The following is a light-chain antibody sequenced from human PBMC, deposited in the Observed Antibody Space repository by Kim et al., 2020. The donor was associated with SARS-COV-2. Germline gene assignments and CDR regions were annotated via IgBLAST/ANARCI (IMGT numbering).Light chain of an antibody. J-gene: IGLJ2*01. V-gene: IGLV1-47*01. CDR2: RNN. Sequence: QRVNISCSEDSSNIGSNYVYWYQQFPGLAPKVLIYRNNVRPSGVPDRFSVSKSGTSGSLAISGLRSEDEADYYCASWDDSLSGVVFGGGTQLTVL. CDR1: SSNIGSNY. CDR3: ASWDDSLSGVV.